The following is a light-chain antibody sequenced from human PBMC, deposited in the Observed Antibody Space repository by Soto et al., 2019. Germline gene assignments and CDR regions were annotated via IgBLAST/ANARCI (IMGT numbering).Light chain of an antibody. CDR3: QQYGTSPRT. CDR2: GAS. CDR1: QSVSSNY. Sequence: EIVLTQSPGTLSLSPGERATLSCRASQSVSSNYLSWYQQRPGQAPRLLIYGASNRATDIPDRFSGSGSGTEFTLTISRVEPEDFAVDYCQQYGTSPRTCGQGTNVEIK. V-gene: IGKV3-20*01. J-gene: IGKJ1*01.